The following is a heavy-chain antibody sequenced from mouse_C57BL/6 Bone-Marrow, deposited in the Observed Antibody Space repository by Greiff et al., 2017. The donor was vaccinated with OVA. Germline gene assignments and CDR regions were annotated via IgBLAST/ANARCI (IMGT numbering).Heavy chain of an antibody. CDR1: GFSLTSYA. CDR2: IWTGGGT. J-gene: IGHJ1*03. Sequence: VKLQESGPGLVAPSQSLSITCTVSGFSLTSYAISWVRQPPGKGLEWLGVIWTGGGTNYNSALKSRLSISKDNSKSQVFLKMNSLQTDDTARYYCASGYYYGSSYQYFDVWGTGTTVTVSS. V-gene: IGHV2-9-1*01. CDR3: ASGYYYGSSYQYFDV. D-gene: IGHD1-1*01.